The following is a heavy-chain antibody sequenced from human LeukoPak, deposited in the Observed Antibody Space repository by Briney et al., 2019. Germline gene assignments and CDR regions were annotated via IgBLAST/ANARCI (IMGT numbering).Heavy chain of an antibody. J-gene: IGHJ5*02. D-gene: IGHD3-3*01. CDR2: ISAYNGNT. CDR1: GYTFTSYG. CDR3: ARYLGDPYYDFWSGKNNWFDP. V-gene: IGHV1-18*01. Sequence: ASVKVSCKASGYTFTSYGISWVRQAPGQGLEWMGWISAYNGNTNYAQKLQGRVTMTTDTSTSTAYMELRSLRSDDTAVYYCARYLGDPYYDFWSGKNNWFDPWGQGTLVTVSS.